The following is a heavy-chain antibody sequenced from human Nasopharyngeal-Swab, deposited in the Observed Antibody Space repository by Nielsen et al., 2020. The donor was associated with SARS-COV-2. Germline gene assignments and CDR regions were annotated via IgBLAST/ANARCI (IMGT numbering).Heavy chain of an antibody. CDR1: GFTFRDYR. D-gene: IGHD3-3*01. J-gene: IGHJ6*02. CDR3: ARGSVFGVANGMDV. CDR2: IGRYGTDI. V-gene: IGHV3-21*01. Sequence: GESLKISCAASGFTFRDYRMNWVRQAPGKGPEWVSSIGRYGTDIFHADSVKGRFSVFRDAANKSIYLQMRSLRAEDTAVYYCARGSVFGVANGMDVWGQGTTVTVSS.